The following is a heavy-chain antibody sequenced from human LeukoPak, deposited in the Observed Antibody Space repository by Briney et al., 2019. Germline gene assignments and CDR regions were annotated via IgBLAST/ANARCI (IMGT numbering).Heavy chain of an antibody. V-gene: IGHV3-7*01. CDR1: GFTFSSYW. CDR2: IKQDGSEK. Sequence: GGSLRLSCAASGFTFSSYWMSWVRQAPGKGLEWVANIKQDGSEKYYVDSVKGRFTISRDNAKNSLYLQMNSLRAEDTAVYYCARDVTMVRVLDAFDIWGQGTMVTVSS. D-gene: IGHD3-10*01. J-gene: IGHJ3*02. CDR3: ARDVTMVRVLDAFDI.